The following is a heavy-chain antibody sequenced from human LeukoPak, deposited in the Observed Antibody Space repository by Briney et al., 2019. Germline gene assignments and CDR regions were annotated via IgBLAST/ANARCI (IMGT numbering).Heavy chain of an antibody. Sequence: RGSLRLSCAASGFTFTSLWMTWVRQAPGKGLEWVANINRDGSDKYYVDSVKGRFTISRDNAKNSLYLQMNSLRAEDTAVYFCARESRAAERNDAFDIWGQGTMVTVSS. CDR1: GFTFTSLW. D-gene: IGHD6-13*01. J-gene: IGHJ3*02. CDR2: INRDGSDK. CDR3: ARESRAAERNDAFDI. V-gene: IGHV3-7*01.